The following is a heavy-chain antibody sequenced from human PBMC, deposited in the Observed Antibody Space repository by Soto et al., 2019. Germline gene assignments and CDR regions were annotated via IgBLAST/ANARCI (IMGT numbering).Heavy chain of an antibody. V-gene: IGHV1-18*04. D-gene: IGHD2-8*01. J-gene: IGHJ6*01. CDR2: INAYNGNT. Sequence: QVQLVQSGAEVKKPGASVKVSCKASGYTFTSYDISWVRQAPGQGLEWMGWINAYNGNTNYAQKLQGRVTMTTDTSTSTAHMALRRRISDDTAVYYCARANGDFSVTLYYFYGLDDWGRGTRVPVSS. CDR3: ARANGDFSVTLYYFYGLDD. CDR1: GYTFTSYD.